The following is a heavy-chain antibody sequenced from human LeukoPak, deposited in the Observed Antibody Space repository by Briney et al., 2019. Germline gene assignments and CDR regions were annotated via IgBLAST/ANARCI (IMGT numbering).Heavy chain of an antibody. CDR3: AAVNSNTVGIGC. Sequence: KPSETLSLTCTVSGGSISSSSYYWGWIRQPPGKGLEWIGSIYYSGSTYYNPSLKSRVTISVDTSKNQFSLKLSSVTAADTAVYYCAAVNSNTVGIGCWGQGTLVTVS. V-gene: IGHV4-39*01. J-gene: IGHJ4*02. CDR2: IYYSGST. D-gene: IGHD4-23*01. CDR1: GGSISSSSYY.